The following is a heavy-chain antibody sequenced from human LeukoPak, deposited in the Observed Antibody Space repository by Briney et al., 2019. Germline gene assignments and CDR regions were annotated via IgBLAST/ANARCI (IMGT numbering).Heavy chain of an antibody. CDR3: ARRATVATIWS. CDR1: GFTFSSHS. J-gene: IGHJ4*02. D-gene: IGHD5-12*01. V-gene: IGHV3-21*01. CDR2: ISSSSSYI. Sequence: GGSLRLSCAASGFTFSSHSMNWVRQAPGKGLEWVSSISSSSSYIYYADSVKGRFTISRDNAKNSLYLQMNSLRAADTAVYYCARRATVATIWSWGQGTLVTVSS.